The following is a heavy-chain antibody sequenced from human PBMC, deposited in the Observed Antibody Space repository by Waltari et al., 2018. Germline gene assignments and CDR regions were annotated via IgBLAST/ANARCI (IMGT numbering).Heavy chain of an antibody. Sequence: QVQLVQSGAEVKKPGASVKVSCTASGYTFTGYYMPWVPQAAGQGLEWMGRINPNSGGTNYAQKFQGRVTMTRDTSISTAYMELSRLRSDDTAVYYCARGKERRYFDWFSGPFDIWGQGTMVTVSS. D-gene: IGHD3-9*01. CDR1: GYTFTGYY. V-gene: IGHV1-2*06. CDR2: INPNSGGT. J-gene: IGHJ3*02. CDR3: ARGKERRYFDWFSGPFDI.